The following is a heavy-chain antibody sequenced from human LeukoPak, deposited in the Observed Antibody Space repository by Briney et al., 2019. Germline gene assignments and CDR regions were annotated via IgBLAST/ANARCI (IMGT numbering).Heavy chain of an antibody. CDR2: IHTSGSA. V-gene: IGHV4-4*07. D-gene: IGHD6-13*01. J-gene: IGHJ5*02. Sequence: SETLSLTCTVSGASISSFYWSWIRQPAGKGLQWIGRIHTSGSANYNPSLKSRVTMPVDTSKNQFSLKLTSVTAADTAVYYCAREGPVAGPWGQGTLVTVSS. CDR3: AREGPVAGP. CDR1: GASISSFY.